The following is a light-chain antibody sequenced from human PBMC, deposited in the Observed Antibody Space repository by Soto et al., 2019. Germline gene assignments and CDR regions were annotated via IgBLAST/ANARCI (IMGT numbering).Light chain of an antibody. CDR2: AAS. J-gene: IGKJ1*01. CDR1: QSINSY. V-gene: IGKV1-39*01. CDR3: QQSISSPRT. Sequence: DIQMTQSPSSQSASVGDRVTITCRASQSINSYLDWYQQKPGKAPKLLIYAASTLQSGVPSRFSGSGSETEFTLTITSLQPDDFATYYCQQSISSPRTFGQGTRVDI.